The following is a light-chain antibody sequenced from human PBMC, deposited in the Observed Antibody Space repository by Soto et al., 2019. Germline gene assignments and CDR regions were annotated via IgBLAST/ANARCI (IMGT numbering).Light chain of an antibody. V-gene: IGKV3-15*01. CDR3: QQYNKWPPWT. CDR2: GAS. J-gene: IGKJ1*01. Sequence: EIVMTQSPATLSVSPGERAALSCRASQSVSGNLAWYQQKPGQAPRLLIYGASTRATGIPARFSGSGSGTEFTLTISSLQSEDFAVYYCQQYNKWPPWTFGQGTKVEIK. CDR1: QSVSGN.